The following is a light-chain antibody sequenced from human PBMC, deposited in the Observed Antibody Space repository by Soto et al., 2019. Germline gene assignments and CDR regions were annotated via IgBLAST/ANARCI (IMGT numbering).Light chain of an antibody. Sequence: EVVWTQSTGSLSLSPEERGIVCFVASQSVSSSYLAWYQQKPGQAPRLLIYGASSRATGIPDRFSGRASGTDFTLTASRPEPEDLAVYYCQQYGSSPPTYGQGTKVDIK. J-gene: IGKJ1*01. V-gene: IGKV3-20*01. CDR2: GAS. CDR1: QSVSSSY. CDR3: QQYGSSPPT.